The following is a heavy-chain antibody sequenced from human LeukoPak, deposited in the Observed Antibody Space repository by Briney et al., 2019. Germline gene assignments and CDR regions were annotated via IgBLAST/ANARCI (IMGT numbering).Heavy chain of an antibody. CDR2: IRYDGSNK. D-gene: IGHD3-16*01. Sequence: GGSLRLSCAASGFTFSSDGMHWVRQAPGKGLEWVAFIRYDGSNKYYADSVKGRFTISRDNSKNTLYLQMNSLRAEDTAVYYCAKGRGYDYVWGSYPSPGFDYWGQGTLVTVSS. V-gene: IGHV3-30*02. CDR1: GFTFSSDG. CDR3: AKGRGYDYVWGSYPSPGFDY. J-gene: IGHJ4*02.